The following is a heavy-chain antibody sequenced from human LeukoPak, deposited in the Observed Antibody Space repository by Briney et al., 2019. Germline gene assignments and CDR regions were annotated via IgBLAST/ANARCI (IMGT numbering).Heavy chain of an antibody. D-gene: IGHD6-19*01. Sequence: GGSLRLSCAASGFIFRSYRMNWVRQAPGKGLEWVSSISGSSNYIYYADSVKGRFTISRDNAKNSLYLQMDGLTAEDTAIYYCARDLSSGWFLDHWGQGTLVTVSS. CDR2: ISGSSNYI. CDR1: GFIFRSYR. CDR3: ARDLSSGWFLDH. V-gene: IGHV3-21*01. J-gene: IGHJ4*02.